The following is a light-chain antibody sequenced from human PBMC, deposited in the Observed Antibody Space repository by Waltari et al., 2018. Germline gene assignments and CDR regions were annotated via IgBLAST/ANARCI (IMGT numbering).Light chain of an antibody. V-gene: IGKV3-20*01. Sequence: EIVLTQSPGTLSLSPGERVTLSCSASQSIGTFLAWYQQKPGQPPRLLIYGASIRAAGIPDRVSGSGSGTDFSLTISRLEPEDFVVYYCQHYVRLPVTFGQGTKVQIK. CDR1: QSIGTF. J-gene: IGKJ1*01. CDR2: GAS. CDR3: QHYVRLPVT.